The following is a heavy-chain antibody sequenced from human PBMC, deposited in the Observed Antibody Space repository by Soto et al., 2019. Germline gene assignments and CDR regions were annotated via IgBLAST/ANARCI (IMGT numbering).Heavy chain of an antibody. J-gene: IGHJ4*02. Sequence: EEQLLESGGGLAQPGGSLRLSCAASGFTFRGYAMSWVRQAPGKGPEWVSGISGSGDSTYHAKSVKGRFIISRGNSKNTLYLEINSLRAEDTAVYYCAKAYGASHSPFDCWGQGTLVAVSS. V-gene: IGHV3-23*01. CDR2: ISGSGDST. D-gene: IGHD2-21*01. CDR1: GFTFRGYA. CDR3: AKAYGASHSPFDC.